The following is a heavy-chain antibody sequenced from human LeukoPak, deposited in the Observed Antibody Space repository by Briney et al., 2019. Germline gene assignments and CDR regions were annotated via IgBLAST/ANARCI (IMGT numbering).Heavy chain of an antibody. Sequence: GGSLRLSCAASGFTFSSYWMSWVRQAPGKGLEWVSVIYGGGTTYYADSVKGRFTISRDNSKNTLYLQMNSLRAEDTAVYYCARGKTGSYYSRSYYMDVWGKGTTVTISS. CDR3: ARGKTGSYYSRSYYMDV. CDR2: IYGGGTT. CDR1: GFTFSSYW. J-gene: IGHJ6*03. D-gene: IGHD3-10*01. V-gene: IGHV3-53*01.